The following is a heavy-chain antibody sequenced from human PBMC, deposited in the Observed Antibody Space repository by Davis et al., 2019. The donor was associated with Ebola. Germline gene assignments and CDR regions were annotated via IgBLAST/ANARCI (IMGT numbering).Heavy chain of an antibody. V-gene: IGHV3-21*01. CDR2: ISSSSSYI. Sequence: GESLKISCAASGFTFSSYSMNWVRQAPGKGLEWVSSISSSSSYIYYADSVKGRFTISRDNAKNSLYLQMHSLRAEDTAVYYCARGRGGKSLYGMDVWGQGTTVTVSS. CDR1: GFTFSSYS. J-gene: IGHJ6*02. CDR3: ARGRGGKSLYGMDV. D-gene: IGHD2-15*01.